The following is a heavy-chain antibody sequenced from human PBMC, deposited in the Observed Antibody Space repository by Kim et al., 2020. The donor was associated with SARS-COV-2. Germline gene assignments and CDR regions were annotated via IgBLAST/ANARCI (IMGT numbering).Heavy chain of an antibody. Sequence: ASVKVSCKASGYTFTSYYMHWVRQAPGQGLEWMGIINPSGGSTSYAQKFQGRVTMTRDTSTSTVYMELSSLRSEDTAVYYCARDPRPSVLEWLPTVKKDNWFDPWGQGTLVTVSS. V-gene: IGHV1-46*01. D-gene: IGHD3-3*01. J-gene: IGHJ5*02. CDR1: GYTFTSYY. CDR2: INPSGGST. CDR3: ARDPRPSVLEWLPTVKKDNWFDP.